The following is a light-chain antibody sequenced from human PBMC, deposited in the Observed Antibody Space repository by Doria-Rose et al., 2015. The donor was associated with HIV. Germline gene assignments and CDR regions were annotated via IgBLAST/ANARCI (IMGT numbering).Light chain of an antibody. CDR1: QSFSSTY. Sequence: TQSPGTLSSSPGERATLSCRASQSFSSTYLAWYQQKPGQAPSLLIYDGSTRATCIPDRFSASGSGTDFTLTINRLEPEDFALYYCHQYGTSWTFGQGTKVEI. CDR3: HQYGTSWT. J-gene: IGKJ1*01. V-gene: IGKV3-20*01. CDR2: DGS.